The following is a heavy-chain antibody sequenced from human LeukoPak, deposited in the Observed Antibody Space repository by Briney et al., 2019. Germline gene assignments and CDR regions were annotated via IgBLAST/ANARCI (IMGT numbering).Heavy chain of an antibody. CDR2: ISRSSTTI. J-gene: IGHJ5*02. CDR1: GFTFSNYS. V-gene: IGHV3-48*01. CDR3: ASGGLRFLEWPNENWFDP. D-gene: IGHD3-3*01. Sequence: GGSLRLSCAASGFTFSNYSMNWVRQAPGKGLEWVSYISRSSTTIYYADSVEGRFTISRDNAKNSLYLQMNSLRAEDTAVYYCASGGLRFLEWPNENWFDPWGQGTLVTVSS.